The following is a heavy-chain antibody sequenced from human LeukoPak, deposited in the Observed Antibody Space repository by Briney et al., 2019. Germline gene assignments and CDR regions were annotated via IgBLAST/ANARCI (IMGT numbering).Heavy chain of an antibody. Sequence: PSETLSLTCTVSGGSITNGGYYWSWIRQPAGKGLEWIGRIYTTGNTNYNPSLKSRVTISLDTSKNQFYLKLSSVSAEDTALYYCARERLGGSYYRPVDYWGQGTLVTVSS. CDR2: IYTTGNT. D-gene: IGHD1-26*01. CDR1: GGSITNGGYY. CDR3: ARERLGGSYYRPVDY. J-gene: IGHJ4*02. V-gene: IGHV4-61*02.